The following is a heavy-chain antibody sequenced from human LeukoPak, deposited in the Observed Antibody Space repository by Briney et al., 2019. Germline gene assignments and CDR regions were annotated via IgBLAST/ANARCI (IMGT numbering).Heavy chain of an antibody. CDR3: ARSSHSIATRLWFDY. Sequence: SETLSLTCTVSGGSISSGDYYWSWIRQPPGKGLEWIGYIYYSGSTYYNPSLKSRVTMSVDTSKNQFSLKLSSVTAADTAVYYCARSSHSIATRLWFDYWGQGTLVTVSS. J-gene: IGHJ4*02. CDR2: IYYSGST. V-gene: IGHV4-30-4*08. D-gene: IGHD6-6*01. CDR1: GGSISSGDYY.